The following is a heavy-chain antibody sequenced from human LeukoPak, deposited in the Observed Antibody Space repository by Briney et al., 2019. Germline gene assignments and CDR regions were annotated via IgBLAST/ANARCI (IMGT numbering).Heavy chain of an antibody. D-gene: IGHD5-18*01. CDR2: IYYSGST. V-gene: IGHV4-59*01. CDR3: ARGGYSYGSLYYYYGMDV. J-gene: IGHJ6*02. CDR1: GGSISSYY. Sequence: SETLSLTCTVSGGSISSYYWSWIRQPPGKGLEWIGYIYYSGSTNYNPSLESRVTISVDTSKNQFSLKLSSVTAADTAVYYCARGGYSYGSLYYYYGMDVWGQGTTVTVSS.